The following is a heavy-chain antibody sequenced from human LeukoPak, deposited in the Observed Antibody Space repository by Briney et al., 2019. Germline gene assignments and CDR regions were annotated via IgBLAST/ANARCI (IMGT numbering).Heavy chain of an antibody. V-gene: IGHV4-38-2*02. CDR2: IYHSGST. CDR3: AKSNGYGLVDI. D-gene: IGHD3-10*01. CDR1: GYSISNGYY. J-gene: IGHJ3*02. Sequence: SETLSLTCTVSGYSISNGYYWAWIRQPPGKGLEWIGNIYHSGSTYYSPSLRSRVTISLDTSRNQFSLKLNSVTAADTAVYYCAKSNGYGLVDIWGQGTMVTVSS.